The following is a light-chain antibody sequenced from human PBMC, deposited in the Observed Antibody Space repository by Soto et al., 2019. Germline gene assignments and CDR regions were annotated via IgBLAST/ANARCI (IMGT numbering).Light chain of an antibody. CDR1: QSVSSSY. Sequence: EIVLTQSPGTLSLSPGERATLSCRASQSVSSSYLAWYQQKPGQAPRLLIYGASSRATGIPDRFSGRGSGTDVTLTISRLEPEDFAVYYCQQYGSSSLTFGGGTKVEIK. J-gene: IGKJ4*01. CDR2: GAS. V-gene: IGKV3-20*01. CDR3: QQYGSSSLT.